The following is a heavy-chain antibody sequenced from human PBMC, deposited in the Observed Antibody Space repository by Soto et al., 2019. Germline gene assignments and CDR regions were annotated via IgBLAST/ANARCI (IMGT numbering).Heavy chain of an antibody. V-gene: IGHV1-46*03. D-gene: IGHD5-12*01. J-gene: IGHJ4*02. Sequence: ASVKVSCKASGYTFTSYYMHWVRQAPGQGLEWMGIINPSGGSTSYAQKFQGRVTMTRDTSTSTVYMELSSLRSEDTAVYYCASEMATISGGEHSWGQGTLVTVS. CDR1: GYTFTSYY. CDR3: ASEMATISGGEHS. CDR2: INPSGGST.